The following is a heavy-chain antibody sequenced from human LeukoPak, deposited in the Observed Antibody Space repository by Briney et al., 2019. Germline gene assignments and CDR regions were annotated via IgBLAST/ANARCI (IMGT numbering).Heavy chain of an antibody. D-gene: IGHD5-24*01. CDR2: ISWNSGSI. V-gene: IGHV3-9*01. CDR3: AKDLRSMATMGLDY. J-gene: IGHJ4*02. Sequence: PGGSLRLSCAASGFTFSSYWMSWVRQAPGKGLEWVSGISWNSGSIGYADSVKGRFTISRDNAKNSLYLQMNSLRAEDTALYYCAKDLRSMATMGLDYWGQGTLVTVSS. CDR1: GFTFSSYW.